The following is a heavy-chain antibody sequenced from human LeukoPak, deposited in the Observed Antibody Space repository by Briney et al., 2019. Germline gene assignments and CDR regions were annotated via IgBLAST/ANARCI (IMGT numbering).Heavy chain of an antibody. Sequence: SETLSLTCTVSGGSISSSSYYWGWIRQPPGKGLEWIGEINHSGSTNYNPSLKSRVTISVDTSKSQFSLKLSSLTAADTAVYYCASLLNVAGYSGYDSDYWGQGTLVTVSS. J-gene: IGHJ4*02. CDR2: INHSGST. V-gene: IGHV4-39*07. CDR1: GGSISSSSYY. D-gene: IGHD5-12*01. CDR3: ASLLNVAGYSGYDSDY.